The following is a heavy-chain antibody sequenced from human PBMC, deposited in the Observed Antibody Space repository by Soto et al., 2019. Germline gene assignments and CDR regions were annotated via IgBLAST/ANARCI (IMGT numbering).Heavy chain of an antibody. V-gene: IGHV4-39*01. J-gene: IGHJ6*03. CDR2: IYYSGST. Sequence: TSETLSLTCSVSGGSISSSSYYWGWIRQPPGKGLEWIGSIYYSGSTYYNPSLKSRVTISVDTSKNQFSLKLSSVTAADTAVYYCARQVNRHYYYMDAWGKGTTVTVSS. CDR1: GGSISSSSYY. CDR3: ARQVNRHYYYMDA.